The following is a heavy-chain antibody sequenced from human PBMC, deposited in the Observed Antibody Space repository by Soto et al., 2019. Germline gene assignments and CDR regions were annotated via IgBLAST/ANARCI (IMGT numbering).Heavy chain of an antibody. CDR3: AHRRLYINTGYPDLFHY. CDR2: IYWDDDK. Sequence: QITVKESGPTLVKPTQTLTVTCTFSGLSLSTSALGVGWIRQPPGKALEWLALIYWDDDKRYSPSLRSRLTITKATSKNHVVLTMTNMDPVDTATHYCAHRRLYINTGYPDLFHYSCQETLVTVS. D-gene: IGHD5-12*01. J-gene: IGHJ4*02. CDR1: GLSLSTSALG. V-gene: IGHV2-5*02.